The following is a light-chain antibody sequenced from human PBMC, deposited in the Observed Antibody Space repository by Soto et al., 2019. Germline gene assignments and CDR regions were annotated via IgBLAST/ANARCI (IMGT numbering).Light chain of an antibody. CDR3: AAWDDSLNGYVV. CDR2: SNN. V-gene: IGLV1-44*01. CDR1: SSNIGSNT. Sequence: QSVLTQPPSASGTPGQRFNISCSGSSSNIGSNTVNWYQQLPGTAPKLLIYSNNQRPSGVPDRFSGSKSGTSASLAISGLQSEDEGDYYCAAWDDSLNGYVVFGGGTKLTVL. J-gene: IGLJ2*01.